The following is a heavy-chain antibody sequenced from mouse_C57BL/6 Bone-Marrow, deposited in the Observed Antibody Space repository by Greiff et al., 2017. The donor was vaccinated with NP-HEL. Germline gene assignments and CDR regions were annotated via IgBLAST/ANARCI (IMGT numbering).Heavy chain of an antibody. CDR2: ISDGGSYT. J-gene: IGHJ2*01. Sequence: EVKLVESGGGLVKPGGSLKLSCAASGFTFSSYAMSWVRQTPEKRLEWVATISDGGSYTYSPDNVKGRFTISRDNAKNNLFLQMTGLRSENTAMYYCAGPYYFDYWGQGTTLTVSS. CDR3: AGPYYFDY. V-gene: IGHV5-4*03. CDR1: GFTFSSYA.